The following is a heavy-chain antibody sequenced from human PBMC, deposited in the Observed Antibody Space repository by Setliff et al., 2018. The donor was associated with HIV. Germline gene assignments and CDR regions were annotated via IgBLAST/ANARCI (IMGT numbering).Heavy chain of an antibody. CDR2: IYYTGIP. D-gene: IGHD6-19*01. CDR1: GTSINSHY. V-gene: IGHV4-59*11. Sequence: SETLSLTCTVSGTSINSHYWSWIRQTPGKGLQWIGLIYYTGIPTYNPSLEGRITMSVDRSKNQFSLRLTSVTAADTAMYYCARVLSNGWSGGVDYWGQGTLVTVSS. J-gene: IGHJ4*02. CDR3: ARVLSNGWSGGVDY.